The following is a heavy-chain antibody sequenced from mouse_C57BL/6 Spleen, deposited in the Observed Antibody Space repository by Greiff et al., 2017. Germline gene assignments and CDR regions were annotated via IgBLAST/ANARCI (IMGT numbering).Heavy chain of an antibody. J-gene: IGHJ4*01. CDR3: TRGLNWDDYAMDY. D-gene: IGHD4-1*02. CDR2: IYPGNSDT. V-gene: IGHV1-5*01. CDR1: GYTFTSYW. Sequence: VQLQQSGTVLARPGASVKMSCKTSGYTFTSYWMHWVKQRPGQGLEWIGAIYPGNSDTSYNQKFKGKAKLTAVTSASTAYMELSSLTNEDSAVYYCTRGLNWDDYAMDYWGQGTSVTVSS.